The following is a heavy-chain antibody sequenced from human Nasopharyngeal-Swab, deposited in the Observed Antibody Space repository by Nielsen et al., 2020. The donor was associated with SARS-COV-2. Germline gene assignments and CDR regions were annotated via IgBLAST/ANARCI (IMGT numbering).Heavy chain of an antibody. D-gene: IGHD2-2*01. CDR2: ISYDGSNE. CDR3: AKAGGGDCISASCYPGAY. J-gene: IGHJ4*02. Sequence: GGSLRLSCAASGFTFSNYDMHWVRQAPGTGLEWVAVISYDGSNEYYADSVKGRFTISRDNSKKTLYLQMNGLRTDDTAVYYCAKAGGGDCISASCYPGAYWGQGTLVTVSS. V-gene: IGHV3-30*18. CDR1: GFTFSNYD.